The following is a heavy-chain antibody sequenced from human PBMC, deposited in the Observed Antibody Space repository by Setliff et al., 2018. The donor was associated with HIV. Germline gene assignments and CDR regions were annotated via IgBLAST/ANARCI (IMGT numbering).Heavy chain of an antibody. V-gene: IGHV1-46*01. CDR3: VRGMTSYDSSGYSIPYYFDY. J-gene: IGHJ4*02. D-gene: IGHD3-22*01. CDR2: INPSGGGT. CDR1: GYSFTNYY. Sequence: ASVKVSCKASGYSFTNYYMNWVRQAPGQGLEWMGVINPSGGGTTYAQKFQGRVTMTRDTSTDTLYMDLSSLTSEDTAVYYCVRGMTSYDSSGYSIPYYFDYWGQGTLVTVSS.